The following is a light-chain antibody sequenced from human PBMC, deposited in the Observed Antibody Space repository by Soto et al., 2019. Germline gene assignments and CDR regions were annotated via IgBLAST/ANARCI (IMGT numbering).Light chain of an antibody. V-gene: IGKV1-5*03. J-gene: IGKJ1*01. Sequence: DIQMTQSPSSLSASVGDTVIITCRASQIITTWLAWYQQKPGKAPKLLIYKASTLKSGVPSRFSGSGSGTEFTLTISSLQPDDFATYYCQHYNSYSEAFGQGTKVDIK. CDR1: QIITTW. CDR3: QHYNSYSEA. CDR2: KAS.